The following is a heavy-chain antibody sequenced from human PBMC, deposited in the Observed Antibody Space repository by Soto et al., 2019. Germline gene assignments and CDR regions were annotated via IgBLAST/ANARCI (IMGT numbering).Heavy chain of an antibody. CDR1: GGSISSRNYY. D-gene: IGHD2-15*01. CDR3: ARLEYAYCSGTDCQMF. CDR2: MYSSGSI. Sequence: PSETLSLTCTVSGGSISSRNYYCGWIRQPPGKGLEWIGSMYSSGSIDYNPSLKSRVAISVDTSNNQFSLSLSSVTAADTAVYYCARLEYAYCSGTDCQMFWGQGTLVTVSS. V-gene: IGHV4-39*01. J-gene: IGHJ4*02.